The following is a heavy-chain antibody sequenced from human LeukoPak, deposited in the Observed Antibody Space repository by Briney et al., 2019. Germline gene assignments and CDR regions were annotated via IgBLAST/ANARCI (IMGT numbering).Heavy chain of an antibody. CDR1: GFTFTTYG. CDR2: ISYDGSNK. V-gene: IGHV3-30*03. Sequence: SGGSLRLSCAASGFTFTTYGMHWVRQAPGKGLEWVAVISYDGSNKYYADSVKGRFTISRDNAKNSLYLQMYSLRAEDTAAYYCVRDRGNSAGYDYWGQGTLVTVSS. J-gene: IGHJ4*02. CDR3: VRDRGNSAGYDY. D-gene: IGHD5-18*01.